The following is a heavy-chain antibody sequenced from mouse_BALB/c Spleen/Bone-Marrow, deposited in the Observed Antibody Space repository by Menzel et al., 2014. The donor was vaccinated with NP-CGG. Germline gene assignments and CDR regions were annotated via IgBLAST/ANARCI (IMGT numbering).Heavy chain of an antibody. V-gene: IGHV4-2*02. J-gene: IGHJ4*01. CDR1: GFDFSRYW. Sequence: EVQLQQSGSGLVQPGGSLNLSCAASGFDFSRYWMSWARQAPGKGQEWIGEINPGSSTINYTPSLKDKFIISRDNAKNTLYLQMSKVRSEDTALYYCARLLTLRAMDYWGQGTSVTVSS. CDR3: ARLLTLRAMDY. CDR2: INPGSSTI.